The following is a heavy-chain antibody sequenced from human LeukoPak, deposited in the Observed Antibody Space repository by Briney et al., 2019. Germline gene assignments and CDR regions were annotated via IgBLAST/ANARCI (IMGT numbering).Heavy chain of an antibody. CDR1: GYTFTGYY. Sequence: GASVKVSCKASGYTFTGYYMHWVRQAPGQGLEWMGRIIPILGIANYAQKFQGRVTITADKSTSTAYMELSSLRSEDTAVYYCARVGYDFWSGYQSYYFDYWGQGTLVTVSS. V-gene: IGHV1-69*04. J-gene: IGHJ4*02. CDR3: ARVGYDFWSGYQSYYFDY. CDR2: IIPILGIA. D-gene: IGHD3-3*01.